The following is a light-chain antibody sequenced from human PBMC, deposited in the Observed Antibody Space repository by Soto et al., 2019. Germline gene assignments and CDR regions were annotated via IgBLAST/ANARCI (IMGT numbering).Light chain of an antibody. Sequence: EIVLTQSPATLSLSPVERATLSCRASQSVTNYLAWYQQKPGQAPGLLIYDASNRATGIPARFSGSGSGTDFTLTISSLEPEDFAIYYCQQRSNWPLTFGGGTKVDIK. CDR2: DAS. CDR3: QQRSNWPLT. J-gene: IGKJ4*01. CDR1: QSVTNY. V-gene: IGKV3-11*01.